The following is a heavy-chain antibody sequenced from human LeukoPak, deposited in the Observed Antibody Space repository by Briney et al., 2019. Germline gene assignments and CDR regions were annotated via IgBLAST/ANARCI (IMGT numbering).Heavy chain of an antibody. CDR2: ISVYNGNT. Sequence: GASVKVSCKASGYTFTSYYMHWVRQAPGQGLEWMGWISVYNGNTKYAQKLQGRVTMTTETSTSTVYMELRSLRSDDTAVYYCARDRGYRGRWDYWGQGTLVTVSS. J-gene: IGHJ4*02. CDR1: GYTFTSYY. D-gene: IGHD5-18*01. CDR3: ARDRGYRGRWDY. V-gene: IGHV1-18*04.